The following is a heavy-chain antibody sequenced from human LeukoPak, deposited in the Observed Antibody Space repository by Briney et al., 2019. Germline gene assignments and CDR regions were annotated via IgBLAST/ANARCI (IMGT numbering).Heavy chain of an antibody. D-gene: IGHD5-24*01. V-gene: IGHV3-30-3*01. CDR1: GFTFSSYA. CDR3: ARGVATTRHYYYGMDV. J-gene: IGHJ6*02. Sequence: PGRSLRLSCAASGFTFSSYAMHWVRQGPGKGLEWVAVISYDGSNKYYADSVKGRFTISRDNSKNTLYLQMNSLRAEDTAVYYCARGVATTRHYYYGMDVWGQGTTVTVSS. CDR2: ISYDGSNK.